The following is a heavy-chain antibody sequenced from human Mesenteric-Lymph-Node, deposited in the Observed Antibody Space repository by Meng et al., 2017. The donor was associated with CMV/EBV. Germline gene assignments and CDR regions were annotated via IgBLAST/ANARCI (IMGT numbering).Heavy chain of an antibody. Sequence: GGSLRLSCAASGFTFSTYAMSWVRQAPGKGLEWVSIIYSGGSTSYADSVKGRFTISRDDSKNTLFLQMNSLRTEDTAVYYCARGQTGTNWFDPSGQGTLVTVSS. CDR2: IYSGGST. CDR1: GFTFSTYA. V-gene: IGHV3-23*01. D-gene: IGHD1-1*01. J-gene: IGHJ5*02. CDR3: ARGQTGTNWFDP.